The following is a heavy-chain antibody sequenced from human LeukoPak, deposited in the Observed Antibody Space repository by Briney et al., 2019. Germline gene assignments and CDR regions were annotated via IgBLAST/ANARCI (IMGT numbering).Heavy chain of an antibody. Sequence: SETLSLTCTVSGGSSSSYYWSWIRQPPGKGLEWSGYIFYSGNSNYNPSLKSRVTLSVDTSKDEFSLKLSSVTAADTAVYYCARMGGIAMIRGVLSAFDIWGQGTMVTVSS. CDR3: ARMGGIAMIRGVLSAFDI. CDR1: GGSSSSYY. V-gene: IGHV4-59*01. D-gene: IGHD3-10*01. CDR2: IFYSGNS. J-gene: IGHJ3*02.